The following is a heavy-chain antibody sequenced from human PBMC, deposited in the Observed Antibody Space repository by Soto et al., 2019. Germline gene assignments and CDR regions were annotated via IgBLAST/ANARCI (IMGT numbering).Heavy chain of an antibody. J-gene: IGHJ5*02. D-gene: IGHD3-10*01. CDR3: ARGKRITMVRGVRAGGWFDP. V-gene: IGHV1-18*04. Sequence: ASVKVSCKASGYTFTSYGISWVRQAPGQGLEWMGWFSAYNGNTNYAQKLQGRVTMTTDTSTSTAYMELRSLRSDDTAVYYCARGKRITMVRGVRAGGWFDPWGQGTLVTVSS. CDR2: FSAYNGNT. CDR1: GYTFTSYG.